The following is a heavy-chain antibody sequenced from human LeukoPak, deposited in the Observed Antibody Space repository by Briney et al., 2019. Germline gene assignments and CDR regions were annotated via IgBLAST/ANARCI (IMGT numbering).Heavy chain of an antibody. D-gene: IGHD1-1*01. CDR3: ARGPTGSSNWFDP. Sequence: GGSLRLSCAASGFTFSDYFMNWIRQAPGKGLEWVSHISRSGSIIYYADSVKGRFTTSRDNAKNSLYLQMSSLRAEDTAVYYCARGPTGSSNWFDPWGQGTLVTVSS. V-gene: IGHV3-11*01. J-gene: IGHJ5*02. CDR2: ISRSGSII. CDR1: GFTFSDYF.